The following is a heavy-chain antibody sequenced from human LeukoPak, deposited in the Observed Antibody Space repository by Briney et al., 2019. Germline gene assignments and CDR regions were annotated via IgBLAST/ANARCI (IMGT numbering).Heavy chain of an antibody. CDR1: GGSISSSSYY. Sequence: SETLSLTCTVSGGSISSSSYYWGWIRQPPGKGLEWIGRIYYSGSTYYNPSLKSRVTISVDTSKNQFSLKLSSVTAADTAVYYCARHTGHDYGEYYYYYGMDVWGQGTTVTVSS. D-gene: IGHD4-17*01. J-gene: IGHJ6*02. CDR3: ARHTGHDYGEYYYYYGMDV. V-gene: IGHV4-39*01. CDR2: IYYSGST.